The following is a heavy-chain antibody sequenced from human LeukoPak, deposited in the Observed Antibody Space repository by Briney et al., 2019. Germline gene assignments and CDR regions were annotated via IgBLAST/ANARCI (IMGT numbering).Heavy chain of an antibody. CDR2: INPTSGGT. CDR3: ARLAVFPL. V-gene: IGHV1-2*02. D-gene: IGHD3-3*01. J-gene: IGHJ4*02. Sequence: VKVSCKASGYTFIDYYIYWMRQAPGQGLEWMGWINPTSGGTNYAQKFQGRVTMTRDTSISTAYMELSGLRSDDTAVYYCARLAVFPLWGQGTLVTVSS. CDR1: GYTFIDYY.